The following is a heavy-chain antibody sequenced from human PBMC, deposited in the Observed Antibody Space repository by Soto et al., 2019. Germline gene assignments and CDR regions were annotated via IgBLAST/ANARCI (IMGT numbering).Heavy chain of an antibody. CDR3: ARGLITGSQYSGGWYYFDS. J-gene: IGHJ4*02. D-gene: IGHD1-26*01. Sequence: SETLSLTCAVSGGSISSSNWWSWVRQPPGKGLEWIGEIYHSGSTNYNPSLKSRVTKSVDTSKNQFSLEQSSVTVADTAVYYCARGLITGSQYSGGWYYFDSWGQGTQVTVSS. V-gene: IGHV4-4*02. CDR2: IYHSGST. CDR1: GGSISSSNW.